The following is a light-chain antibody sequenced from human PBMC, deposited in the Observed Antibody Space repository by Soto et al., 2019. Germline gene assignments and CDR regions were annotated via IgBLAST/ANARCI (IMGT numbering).Light chain of an antibody. CDR2: GAS. J-gene: IGKJ5*01. CDR3: QQRSNWAIT. Sequence: EIVLTQSPGTLSLSPGERVTLSCRASQSVSSSYLAWYQQKPGQAPRLLIYGASSRATGIPDRFSGSGSGTDFTLTISSLEPEDFAVYYCQQRSNWAITFGQGTRLEIK. V-gene: IGKV3D-20*02. CDR1: QSVSSSY.